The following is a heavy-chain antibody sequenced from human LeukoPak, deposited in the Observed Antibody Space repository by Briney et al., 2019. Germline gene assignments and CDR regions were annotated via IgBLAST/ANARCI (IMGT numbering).Heavy chain of an antibody. CDR1: GFTVSSNY. CDR3: ASHSSSRYYYMDV. CDR2: IYSSGST. V-gene: IGHV3-53*01. Sequence: GGSLRLSCAASGFTVSSNYMSWVRQAPGKGLEWVSVIYSSGSTYYADSVKGRFTISRDNSKNTLYLQMNSLRAEDTAVYYCASHSSSRYYYMDVWGKGTTVTVSS. D-gene: IGHD6-6*01. J-gene: IGHJ6*03.